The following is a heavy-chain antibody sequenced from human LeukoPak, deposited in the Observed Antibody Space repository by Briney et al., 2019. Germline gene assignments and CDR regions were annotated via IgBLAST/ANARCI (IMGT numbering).Heavy chain of an antibody. Sequence: PSETLSLTCTVSGGSISSGGYYWSWIRQHPGKGLEWIGYIYYSGSTYYNPSLKSRVTISVDTSKNQFSLKLSSVTAADTAVYYCARDRSGHPYYFDYWGQGTLVTVSS. CDR2: IYYSGST. CDR3: ARDRSGHPYYFDY. D-gene: IGHD2-15*01. J-gene: IGHJ4*02. CDR1: GGSISSGGYY. V-gene: IGHV4-31*03.